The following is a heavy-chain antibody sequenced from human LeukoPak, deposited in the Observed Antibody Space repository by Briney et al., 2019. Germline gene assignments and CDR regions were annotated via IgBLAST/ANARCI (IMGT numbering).Heavy chain of an antibody. CDR1: GYTFTAYY. D-gene: IGHD4-17*01. J-gene: IGHJ6*03. V-gene: IGHV1-8*02. CDR3: ARGLRTTVIYYYYYYYMDV. CDR2: MNPNSGNT. Sequence: ASVKVSCKASGYTFTAYYVHWVRQATGQGLEWMGWMNPNSGNTGYAQKFQGRVTMTRNTSISTAYMELSSLRSEDTAVYYCARGLRTTVIYYYYYYYMDVWGKGTTVTVSS.